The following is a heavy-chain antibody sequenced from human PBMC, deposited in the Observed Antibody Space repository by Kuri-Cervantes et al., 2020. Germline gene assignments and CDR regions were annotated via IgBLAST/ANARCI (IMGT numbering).Heavy chain of an antibody. CDR2: IYPGDSDT. J-gene: IGHJ4*02. V-gene: IGHV5-51*01. CDR3: ARHIDYSNYFDY. CDR1: GYRFTTYW. Sequence: GSLRLSCKGSGYRFTTYWIGWVRQMPGKGLEWMGIIYPGDSDTRYSPSFQGQVTISADKSISTAYLQWSSLKASDTAIYYCARHIDYSNYFDYWGQGTLVTVSS. D-gene: IGHD4-11*01.